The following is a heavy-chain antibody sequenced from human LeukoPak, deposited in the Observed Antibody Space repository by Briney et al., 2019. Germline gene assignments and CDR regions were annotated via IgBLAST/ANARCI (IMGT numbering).Heavy chain of an antibody. CDR1: GVTFSNYA. V-gene: IGHV3-30-3*01. J-gene: IGHJ4*02. D-gene: IGHD6-13*01. CDR2: ISDDGSNK. Sequence: QTGWSLRLSCAASGVTFSNYAMHWVRQAPGKGLEWGAVISDDGSNKYHADSVKGRFTISRDNSKNTLYLQMISLRAEDTAVYYCARGESSSWYAYWGQGALVTVSS. CDR3: ARGESSSWYAY.